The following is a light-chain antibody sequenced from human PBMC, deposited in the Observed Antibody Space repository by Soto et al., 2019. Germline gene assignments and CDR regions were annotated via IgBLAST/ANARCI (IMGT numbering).Light chain of an antibody. CDR1: NIGSKN. CDR3: QVWDSNTVI. V-gene: IGLV3-9*01. CDR2: SDN. Sequence: SYELTQPLSVSVALGQTARITCGGNNIGSKNVHWYQQKPGQAPVLVIYSDNNRPSGIPERFSGSNSGNTATLTISSAQAGDEADYYCQVWDSNTVIFGGGTKLTVL. J-gene: IGLJ2*01.